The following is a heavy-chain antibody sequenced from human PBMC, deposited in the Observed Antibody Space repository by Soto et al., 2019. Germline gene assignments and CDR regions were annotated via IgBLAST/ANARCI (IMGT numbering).Heavy chain of an antibody. CDR1: GFSFSDYY. Sequence: QVQLVESGGGLVKPGGSLRLSCAASGFSFSDYYMSWIRQAPGKGLEWVSYISFSTTSIYYADSVKGRFTISRDNAKNSLYLQMNSLRVEDTAVYYCARDIEPPGLFFDYWGQGSLVTVSS. D-gene: IGHD6-13*01. CDR3: ARDIEPPGLFFDY. J-gene: IGHJ4*02. CDR2: ISFSTTSI. V-gene: IGHV3-11*01.